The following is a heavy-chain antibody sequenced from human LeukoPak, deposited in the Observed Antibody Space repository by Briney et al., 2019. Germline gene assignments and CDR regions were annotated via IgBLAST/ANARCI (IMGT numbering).Heavy chain of an antibody. CDR3: ARDASLVRGYMDV. CDR1: GGTFSSYA. CDR2: MIPILGIA. J-gene: IGHJ6*03. V-gene: IGHV1-69*04. D-gene: IGHD6-6*01. Sequence: GPPVKVSCKASGGTFSSYAISWVRQAPGQGLEWMGRMIPILGIANYAQKFQGRVTITADKSTSTAYMELSSLRSEDTAVYYCARDASLVRGYMDVWGKGTTVTVSS.